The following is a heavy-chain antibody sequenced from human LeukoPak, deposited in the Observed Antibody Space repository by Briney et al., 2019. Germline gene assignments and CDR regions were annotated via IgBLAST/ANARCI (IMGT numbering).Heavy chain of an antibody. D-gene: IGHD4-17*01. CDR2: IHYTGRA. CDR1: GGSISSTTYY. J-gene: IGHJ3*02. V-gene: IGHV4-39*01. Sequence: PSETLSLTCSVFGGSISSTTYYWVWIRQPPGKGLECIASIHYTGRAYYNPSLKSRVTISADTFKNHFSLKLSSVTAADTAVYYCARHFDDGDYKKTFDIWGQGTMVTVSS. CDR3: ARHFDDGDYKKTFDI.